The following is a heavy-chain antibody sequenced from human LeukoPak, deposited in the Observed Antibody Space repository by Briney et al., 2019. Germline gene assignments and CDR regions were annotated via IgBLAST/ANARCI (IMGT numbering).Heavy chain of an antibody. J-gene: IGHJ4*02. CDR1: GFTFSSYW. V-gene: IGHV3-7*01. Sequence: GGSLRLSCAASGFTFSSYWMSWVRQAPGKGLEWVANIKQDGSEKYYVDSVKGRFTISRDNAKNSLYLQMNSLRAEDTAVYYCARDSFYLDFWSGYYLSYWGQGTLVTVSS. CDR2: IKQDGSEK. D-gene: IGHD3-3*02. CDR3: ARDSFYLDFWSGYYLSY.